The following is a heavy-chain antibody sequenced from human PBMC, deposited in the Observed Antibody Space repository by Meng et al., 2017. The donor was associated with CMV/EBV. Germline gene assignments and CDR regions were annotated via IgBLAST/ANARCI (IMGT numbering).Heavy chain of an antibody. CDR2: IYSGGST. J-gene: IGHJ4*02. D-gene: IGHD3-9*01. CDR3: ATSAEYYDILTGHYYFDY. Sequence: FTFSRNSMSSFRQAPGQGLALVSVIYSGGSTYYADSVKGRFTISSDNSKNTLYLQMNSLRAEDTAVYYCATSAEYYDILTGHYYFDYWGQGTLVTVSS. CDR1: FTFSRNS. V-gene: IGHV3-53*01.